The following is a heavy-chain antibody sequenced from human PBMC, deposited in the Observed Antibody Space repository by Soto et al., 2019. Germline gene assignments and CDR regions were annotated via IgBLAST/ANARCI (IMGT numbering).Heavy chain of an antibody. J-gene: IGHJ4*02. D-gene: IGHD1-26*01. V-gene: IGHV3-23*01. Sequence: EVQLLESGGGLVQPGGSLRLSCAASGFTFSSCAMSWVRQAPGKGPECVSSISGSSSTTDYADSVKGRFTISRVNSENTLYLQMNSLRAEDTAVYYCAKVSDGNYFDYWGRGTLVTVSS. CDR2: ISGSSSTT. CDR1: GFTFSSCA. CDR3: AKVSDGNYFDY.